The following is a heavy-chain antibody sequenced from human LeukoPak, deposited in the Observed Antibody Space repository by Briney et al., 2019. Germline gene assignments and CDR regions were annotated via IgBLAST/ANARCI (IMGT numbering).Heavy chain of an antibody. J-gene: IGHJ6*02. D-gene: IGHD2/OR15-2a*01. CDR1: GFTVSSNY. CDR3: AREFRSPRNSGYYYYYGMDV. V-gene: IGHV3-53*04. CDR2: IYSGGST. Sequence: PGGSLRLSCAASGFTVSSNYMSWVRQAPGKGLEWVSVIYSGGSTYYADSVKGRLTISRHNSKNTLYLQMNSLRAEDTAVYYCAREFRSPRNSGYYYYYGMDVWGQGTTVTVSS.